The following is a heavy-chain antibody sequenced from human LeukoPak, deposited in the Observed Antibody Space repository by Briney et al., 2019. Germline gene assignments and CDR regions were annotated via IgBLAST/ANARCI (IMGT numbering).Heavy chain of an antibody. CDR3: ASWSIAAAGTDD. CDR1: GYTFTSYY. CDR2: INPSGGST. V-gene: IGHV1-46*01. J-gene: IGHJ4*01. D-gene: IGHD6-13*01. Sequence: ASVNVSCKASGYTFTSYYMHWVRQAHGQGLEWMGIINPSGGSTTYKQKFKSRVTMTRDMSTSKVYMELSSLTAEDTAVYYCASWSIAAAGTDDWGQGTLVTVSS.